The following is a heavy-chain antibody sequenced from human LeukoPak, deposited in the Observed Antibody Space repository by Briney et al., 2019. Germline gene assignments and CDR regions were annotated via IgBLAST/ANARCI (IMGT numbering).Heavy chain of an antibody. D-gene: IGHD4-11*01. Sequence: PGGSLRLSCTPSVFAFTSNAMNCVPQAPRKGVGWGSGIGAGGTFTYYADSVKSRFTISRDNSRNTLYLQMNSLRADDTAVYYCAKDLDYTTYGYYFDYWGQGTLVTVSS. J-gene: IGHJ4*02. V-gene: IGHV3-23*01. CDR2: IGAGGTFT. CDR3: AKDLDYTTYGYYFDY. CDR1: VFAFTSNA.